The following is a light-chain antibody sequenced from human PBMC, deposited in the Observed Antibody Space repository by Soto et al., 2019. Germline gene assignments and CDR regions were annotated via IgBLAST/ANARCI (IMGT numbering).Light chain of an antibody. CDR3: QQYENYWT. CDR1: QSISSW. Sequence: DIQMTQSPSTLSATAGDRVTITCRASQSISSWLAGSQHKPGKAPKLLIYDASNLDRGVPSRFSGSGSGTEFSLTISNLQPDDCATYYCQQYENYWTFGQGTRVEIK. J-gene: IGKJ1*01. CDR2: DAS. V-gene: IGKV1-5*01.